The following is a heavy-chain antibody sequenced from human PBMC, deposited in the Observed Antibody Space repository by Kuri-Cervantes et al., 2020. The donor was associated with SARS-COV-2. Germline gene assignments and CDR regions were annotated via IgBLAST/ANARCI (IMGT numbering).Heavy chain of an antibody. Sequence: GESLKISCASSGFTFSDYDMHWVRQAPGKGLEWVAVIWYDGRNTYYTGSVKGRFTISRDNSKNTLFLRMYSLRGDDTAIYYCAREGYSSGQDFDSWGQGALVTVSS. CDR3: AREGYSSGQDFDS. D-gene: IGHD6-19*01. CDR1: GFTFSDYD. J-gene: IGHJ4*02. CDR2: IWYDGRNT. V-gene: IGHV3-33*08.